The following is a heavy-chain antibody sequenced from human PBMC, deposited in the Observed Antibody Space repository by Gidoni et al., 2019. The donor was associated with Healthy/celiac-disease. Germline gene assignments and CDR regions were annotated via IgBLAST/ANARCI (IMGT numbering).Heavy chain of an antibody. CDR3: AGGYCSGGSCYSIDY. Sequence: QVQLVQSGAEVKKPGASVKVSCKASGYTFTGYYMHWVRQAPGQGLEWMGRINPNSGGTNYAQKFQGRVTMTRDTSISTAYMELSRLRSDDTAVYYCAGGYCSGGSCYSIDYWGQGTLVTVSS. CDR1: GYTFTGYY. J-gene: IGHJ4*02. CDR2: INPNSGGT. D-gene: IGHD2-15*01. V-gene: IGHV1-2*06.